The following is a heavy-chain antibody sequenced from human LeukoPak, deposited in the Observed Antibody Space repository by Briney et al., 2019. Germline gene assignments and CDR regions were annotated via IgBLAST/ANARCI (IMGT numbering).Heavy chain of an antibody. D-gene: IGHD6-19*01. CDR1: GGSISSYY. CDR3: ARDLSSGWGFDY. CDR2: IYYSGST. Sequence: PSETLSLTCTVSGGSISSYYWSWIRQPPGKGLEWIGYIYYSGSTNYNPSLKSRVTISVDTSKNQLSLKLSSVTAADTAVYYCARDLSSGWGFDYWGQGTLVTVSS. J-gene: IGHJ4*02. V-gene: IGHV4-59*12.